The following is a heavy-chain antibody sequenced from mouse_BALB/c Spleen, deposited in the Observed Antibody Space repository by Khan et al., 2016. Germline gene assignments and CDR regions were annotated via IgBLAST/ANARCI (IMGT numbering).Heavy chain of an antibody. CDR3: ARDYYGWFAY. V-gene: IGHV3-1*02. J-gene: IGHJ3*01. Sequence: EVQLQESGPDLVKPSQTLSLTCTVTGYSITSGYSWHWIRQVPGNKLEWMGYIHYSGNTNYNPSLKSRISITRDTSKNQFFLQLISVTTEDTATYYCARDYYGWFAYWGPGTLVTVSA. CDR1: GYSITSGYS. D-gene: IGHD1-1*01. CDR2: IHYSGNT.